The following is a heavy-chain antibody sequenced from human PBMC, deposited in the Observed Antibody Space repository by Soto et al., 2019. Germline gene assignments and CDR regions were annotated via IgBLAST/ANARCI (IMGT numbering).Heavy chain of an antibody. Sequence: QVQLVQSGAEVKKPGSSVKVSCKASGGTFSSYAISWVRQAPGQGLEWMGGIIPIFGTANYAQKFQGRVTITADESTSTDYMEQSSLRSEDTDVYDCARGVSGSYYEAEYYYFDYWGQGTLVTVSS. J-gene: IGHJ4*02. V-gene: IGHV1-69*12. CDR2: IIPIFGTA. CDR1: GGTFSSYA. CDR3: ARGVSGSYYEAEYYYFDY. D-gene: IGHD1-26*01.